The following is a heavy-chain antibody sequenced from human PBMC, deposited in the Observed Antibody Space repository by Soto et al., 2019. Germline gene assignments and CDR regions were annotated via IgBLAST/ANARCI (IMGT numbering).Heavy chain of an antibody. J-gene: IGHJ4*02. V-gene: IGHV3-30-3*01. Sequence: GSLRLSCAASGXTLSSYSMHWVRQAPGKGLEWVAVISYDGSNKYYAGAVKCRFTISRDNSKNTLYLQMNSMRSYDTALYYCARDSGSVDYWGQGTLGTVS. CDR2: ISYDGSNK. CDR3: ARDSGSVDY. CDR1: GXTLSSYS. D-gene: IGHD3-10*01.